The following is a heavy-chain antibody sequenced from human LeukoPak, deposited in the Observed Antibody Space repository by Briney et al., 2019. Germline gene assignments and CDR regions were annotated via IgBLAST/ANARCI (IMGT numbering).Heavy chain of an antibody. Sequence: PGGSLPVTYAASGFTYRSYGMHGVRQAPGKGLVWVSRVNSDGSSTSYADSVKGRFTISRDNAKNTLYLQLNSLRAEDTAVYYCARAPHGGQWVDLNYWGQ. CDR1: GFTYRSYG. CDR2: VNSDGSST. V-gene: IGHV3-74*01. J-gene: IGHJ4*02. D-gene: IGHD4-23*01. CDR3: ARAPHGGQWVDLNY.